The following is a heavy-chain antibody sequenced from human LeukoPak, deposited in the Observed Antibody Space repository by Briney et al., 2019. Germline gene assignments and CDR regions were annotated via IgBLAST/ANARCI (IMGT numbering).Heavy chain of an antibody. CDR2: IYYSGST. V-gene: IGHV4-39*02. J-gene: IGHJ6*02. Sequence: SETLSLTCTVSSGSISSSTYYWGWIRQPPGKGLEWIGSIYYSGSTSYNPSLKSRVTISLDTSNHQFSLKLSSVTAADTAVYYCARDSPSTYDDILTGYLFDYYYYGMDVWGQGTTVTVSS. CDR3: ARDSPSTYDDILTGYLFDYYYYGMDV. CDR1: SGSISSSTYY. D-gene: IGHD3-9*01.